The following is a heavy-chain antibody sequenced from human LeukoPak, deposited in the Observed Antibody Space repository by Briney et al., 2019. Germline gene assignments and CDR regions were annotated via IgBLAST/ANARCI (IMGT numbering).Heavy chain of an antibody. Sequence: PSETLSLTCTVSGGSLSSYYWSWIRQPPGKGLEWIGYIYYSGSTNYNPSLKSRVTISVDTSKNQFSLKLSSVTAADTAVYYCARSYYDSSDYYFTSWGQGILVTVSS. V-gene: IGHV4-59*08. CDR1: GGSLSSYY. CDR3: ARSYYDSSDYYFTS. CDR2: IYYSGST. J-gene: IGHJ4*02. D-gene: IGHD3-22*01.